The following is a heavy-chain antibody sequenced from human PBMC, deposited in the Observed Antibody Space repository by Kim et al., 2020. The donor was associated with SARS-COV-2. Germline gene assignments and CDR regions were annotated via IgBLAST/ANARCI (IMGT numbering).Heavy chain of an antibody. CDR3: ARDFYINGDY. J-gene: IGHJ4*02. CDR2: ISPDGTHT. CDR1: GFSFSPFY. V-gene: IGHV3-74*01. D-gene: IGHD2-8*01. Sequence: GGSLRLSCTASGFSFSPFYIHWVRQAPGQGLMWVSRISPDGTHTGYADSVRGRFSVSRDDAKNTVYLQMSSLRAEDTGVYYCARDFYINGDYWGQGTLVTVSS.